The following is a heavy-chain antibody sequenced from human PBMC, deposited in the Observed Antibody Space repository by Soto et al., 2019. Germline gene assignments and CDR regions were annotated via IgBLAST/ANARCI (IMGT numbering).Heavy chain of an antibody. V-gene: IGHV1-69*01. Sequence: QVLLVQAGPEVKKPGSSVKVSCKASGDTFSNYAITWVRQAPGQGIDWMGGITPRFSTTTYAQKFQGRVTITADESSNTADMQLSRLRSEDTAFYYCARFESVDTKMIIAWLDPWGQGTLVTVSS. CDR2: ITPRFSTT. CDR3: ARFESVDTKMIIAWLDP. J-gene: IGHJ5*02. D-gene: IGHD5-18*01. CDR1: GDTFSNYA.